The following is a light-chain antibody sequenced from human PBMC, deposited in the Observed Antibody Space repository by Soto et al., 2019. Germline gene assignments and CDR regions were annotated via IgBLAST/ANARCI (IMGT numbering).Light chain of an antibody. Sequence: AIQMTQSPSSLSASVGDRVTITCRASQGIRNDLGWYQQKPGKAPKLLIYAASSLQSGAPSRFSGSGSGTDLTLTISRLQPEDFTTYYRQQNYNTLITFGQGTRLEIK. CDR2: AAS. V-gene: IGKV1-6*01. CDR1: QGIRND. J-gene: IGKJ5*01. CDR3: QQNYNTLIT.